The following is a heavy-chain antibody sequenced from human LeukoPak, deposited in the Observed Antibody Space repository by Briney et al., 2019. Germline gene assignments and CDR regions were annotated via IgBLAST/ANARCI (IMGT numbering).Heavy chain of an antibody. CDR3: ARERDILTGYYFYYYMDV. CDR1: GGSISSYY. Sequence: PSETLSLTCTVSGGSISSYYWSWIRQPPGKGLEWIGYIYYSGSTNYNPSLKSRVTISVDTSKNQFSLKLSSVTAADTAVYYCARERDILTGYYFYYYMDVWGKGTTVTVSS. CDR2: IYYSGST. J-gene: IGHJ6*03. V-gene: IGHV4-59*01. D-gene: IGHD3-9*01.